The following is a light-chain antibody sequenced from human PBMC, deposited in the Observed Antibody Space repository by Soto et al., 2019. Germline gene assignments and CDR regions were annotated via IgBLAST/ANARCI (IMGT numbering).Light chain of an antibody. CDR3: QQYNDV. CDR1: RNINRW. V-gene: IGKV1-5*01. J-gene: IGKJ1*01. CDR2: DAS. Sequence: DRQMTQSPSTLSASVGDRVTITCRASRNINRWLAWYQQKLGKAPKLLIYDASTLESGVPSRFSGSGSGTEFTLTISSLQPDDFATCYCQQYNDVFGQGTRVDI.